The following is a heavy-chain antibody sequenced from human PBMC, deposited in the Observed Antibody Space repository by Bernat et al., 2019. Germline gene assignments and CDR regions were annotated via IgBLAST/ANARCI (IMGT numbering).Heavy chain of an antibody. J-gene: IGHJ4*02. Sequence: EVQLVESGGGLVKPGGSLRLSCAASGFTFSSYSMNWVRQAPGKGLEWVSSISSSSSYIYYADSVKGRFTISRDNAKNSLYLQMNSLRAEDTAVYYCARVPQKIVVAVAATCDYWGQGTLVTVSS. V-gene: IGHV3-21*01. CDR1: GFTFSSYS. D-gene: IGHD2-15*01. CDR2: ISSSSSYI. CDR3: ARVPQKIVVAVAATCDY.